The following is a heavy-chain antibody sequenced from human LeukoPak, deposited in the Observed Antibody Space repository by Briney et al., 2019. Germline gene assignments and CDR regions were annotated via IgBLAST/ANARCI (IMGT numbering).Heavy chain of an antibody. CDR3: AREGYDSL. J-gene: IGHJ4*02. D-gene: IGHD3-3*01. CDR2: SYTSGST. Sequence: PSETLSLYCTVSGGSISSGNYYWSWIRQPPGKRLEWIVHSYTSGSTHYNPSLKSRVTISVDTSKNQFSLKLSSLTAADTAVYYCAREGYDSLWGQGTLVTVSS. V-gene: IGHV4-61*09. CDR1: GGSISSGNYY.